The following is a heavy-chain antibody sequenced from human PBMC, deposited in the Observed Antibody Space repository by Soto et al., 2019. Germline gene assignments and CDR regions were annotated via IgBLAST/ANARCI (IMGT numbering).Heavy chain of an antibody. V-gene: IGHV3-15*07. CDR1: GFTFSNAW. CDR2: IKSKTDGGTT. J-gene: IGHJ1*01. D-gene: IGHD3-22*01. CDR3: TTDYYCDSSGYKAY. Sequence: GGSLRLSCAASGFTFSNAWMNWVRQAPGKGLEWVGRIKSKTDGGTTDYAAPVKGRFTISRDDSKNTLYLQMNSLKTEDTAVYYCTTDYYCDSSGYKAYWGQGTLDPVSS.